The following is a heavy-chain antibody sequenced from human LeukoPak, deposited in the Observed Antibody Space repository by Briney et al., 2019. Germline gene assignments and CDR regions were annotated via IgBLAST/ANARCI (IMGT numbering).Heavy chain of an antibody. J-gene: IGHJ6*02. V-gene: IGHV1-69*01. Sequence: GASVKVSCKASGGTFSSYAISWVRQAPGQGLEWMGGHIPIFGTANYAQKFQGRVTITADESTSTAYMELSSLRSEDTAVYYCARSNHYGGNPDFRGYGMDVWGQGTTVTVSS. CDR2: HIPIFGTA. CDR3: ARSNHYGGNPDFRGYGMDV. CDR1: GGTFSSYA. D-gene: IGHD4-23*01.